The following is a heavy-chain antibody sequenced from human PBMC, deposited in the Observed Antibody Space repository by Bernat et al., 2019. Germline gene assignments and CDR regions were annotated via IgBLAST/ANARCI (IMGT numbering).Heavy chain of an antibody. CDR1: GLTVSTNY. J-gene: IGHJ3*02. CDR3: AEAVGSRDGYNLDAFDI. D-gene: IGHD5-24*01. CDR2: LYSGGTT. V-gene: IGHV3-53*02. Sequence: EVQLVETGGGLIQPGRSLRLSCAASGLTVSTNYMSWVRQAPGKGLEWVSVLYSGGTTYYADSVKGRFTMSGDKSKNTLCLQMDSRRAEGTAVYYCAEAVGSRDGYNLDAFDIWGQGAMVTVSS.